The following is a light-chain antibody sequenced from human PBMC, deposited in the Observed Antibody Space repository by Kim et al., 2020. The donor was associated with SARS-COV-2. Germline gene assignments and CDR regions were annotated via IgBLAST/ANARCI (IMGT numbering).Light chain of an antibody. CDR1: SSDIGGYNY. Sequence: GQSITISWTGTSSDIGGYNYVSWYQQDPGKAPKLMIYDVTKWPSGVSDRFSGSKSGNTASLTISGLQAEDEADYYCFSYTSTGTYVFGTGTKVTVL. V-gene: IGLV2-14*04. J-gene: IGLJ1*01. CDR3: FSYTSTGTYV. CDR2: DVT.